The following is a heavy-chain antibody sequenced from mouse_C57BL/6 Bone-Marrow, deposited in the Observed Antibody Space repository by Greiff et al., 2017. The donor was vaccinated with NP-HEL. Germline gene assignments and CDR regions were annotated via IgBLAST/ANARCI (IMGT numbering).Heavy chain of an antibody. J-gene: IGHJ2*01. CDR3: ARGRGRDGSCDY. V-gene: IGHV1-69*01. CDR1: GYTYTSYC. Sequence: QVQLQQPGAELVMPGASVKLSCKASGYTYTSYCMPWVKQRPGQGLEWIGEIDPSDSYTNYNQKFKGKSTLTVDKSSSTAYMQLSSLTSEDSAVYYCARGRGRDGSCDYWGQGTTLTVSS. CDR2: IDPSDSYT. D-gene: IGHD2-3*01.